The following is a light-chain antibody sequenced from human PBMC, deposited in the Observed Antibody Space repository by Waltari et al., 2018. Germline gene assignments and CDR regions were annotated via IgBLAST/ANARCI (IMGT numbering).Light chain of an antibody. J-gene: IGLJ3*02. Sequence: QTVVTQEPSLSVSPGGTVTLTCTLSSGSLSTTSYATWYQQTPGRPPRTLVYKANARSSGVPDRFSGSILGNKAALTITGAQADDESDYYCALYMGSGIWVFGGGTKLTVL. CDR1: SGSLSTTSY. V-gene: IGLV8-61*01. CDR2: KAN. CDR3: ALYMGSGIWV.